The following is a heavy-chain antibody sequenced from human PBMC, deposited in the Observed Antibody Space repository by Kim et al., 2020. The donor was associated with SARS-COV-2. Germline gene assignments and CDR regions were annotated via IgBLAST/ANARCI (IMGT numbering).Heavy chain of an antibody. J-gene: IGHJ6*02. V-gene: IGHV3-30*04. CDR1: GFTFSSYA. CDR2: ISYDGSNK. CDR3: ARRPGGQPAFKYYYGMDV. Sequence: GGSLRLSCAASGFTFSSYAMHWVRQAPGKGLEWVAVISYDGSNKYYVDSVKGRFTISRDNSKNTRYLQMHSLRAEDTALYYCARRPGGQPAFKYYYGMDVWGQGTTVTVSS. D-gene: IGHD1-26*01.